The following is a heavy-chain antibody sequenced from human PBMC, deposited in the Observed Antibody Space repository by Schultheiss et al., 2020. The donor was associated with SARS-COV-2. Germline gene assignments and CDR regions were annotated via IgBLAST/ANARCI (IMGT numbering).Heavy chain of an antibody. CDR2: ISSSGTTI. CDR1: GFTFSDYY. CDR3: AREGGDRRWGYCSGRNCYEMDFQH. D-gene: IGHD2-15*01. Sequence: GGSLRLSCTASGFTFSDYYMSWIRQAPGKGLEWVSYISSSGTTIYYADSVKGRFTISRDNAKNSLYLQMNSLRAEDTAVYYCAREGGDRRWGYCSGRNCYEMDFQHWGQGTLVTVSS. J-gene: IGHJ1*01. V-gene: IGHV3-11*01.